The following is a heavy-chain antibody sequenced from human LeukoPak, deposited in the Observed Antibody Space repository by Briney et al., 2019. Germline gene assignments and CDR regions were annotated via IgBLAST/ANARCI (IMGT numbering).Heavy chain of an antibody. Sequence: SVKVSCKASGGTFSSYAISWVRQAPGQGLEWMGRIIPIFGTANYAQKFQGRVTITTDESTSTAYMELSSLRSEDTAVYYCASEALGYCSGGSCYHDALDIWGQGTMVTVSS. CDR2: IIPIFGTA. J-gene: IGHJ3*02. D-gene: IGHD2-15*01. V-gene: IGHV1-69*05. CDR3: ASEALGYCSGGSCYHDALDI. CDR1: GGTFSSYA.